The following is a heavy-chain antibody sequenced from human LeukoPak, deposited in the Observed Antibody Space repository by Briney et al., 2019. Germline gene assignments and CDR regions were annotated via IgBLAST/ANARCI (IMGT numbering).Heavy chain of an antibody. D-gene: IGHD3-10*01. CDR3: ARDLVLLWFGELPYNWLDP. J-gene: IGHJ5*02. Sequence: SQTLSLTCAISGDSVSSNSAARNWIRQSPSRGLEWLGRTYYRSKWYNDYAVSVKSRITINPDTSKNQFSLQLNSVTPEDTAVYYCARDLVLLWFGELPYNWLDPWGQGTLVTVSS. CDR2: TYYRSKWYN. CDR1: GDSVSSNSAA. V-gene: IGHV6-1*01.